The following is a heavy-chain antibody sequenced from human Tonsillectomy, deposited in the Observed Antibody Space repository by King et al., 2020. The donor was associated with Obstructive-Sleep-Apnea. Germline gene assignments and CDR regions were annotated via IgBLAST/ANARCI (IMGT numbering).Heavy chain of an antibody. CDR2: IYHSGRT. Sequence: VQLQESGPGLVKPSETLSLTCGVSGGSISSSNWWTWVRQPPGKGLEWIGEIYHSGRTNYNPSLKSRITISVDKSKNQFSLKLSSVTAADTAVYYCASQNWQRAFDIWGQGTMVTVSS. CDR1: GGSISSSNW. J-gene: IGHJ3*02. D-gene: IGHD6-25*01. CDR3: ASQNWQRAFDI. V-gene: IGHV4-4*02.